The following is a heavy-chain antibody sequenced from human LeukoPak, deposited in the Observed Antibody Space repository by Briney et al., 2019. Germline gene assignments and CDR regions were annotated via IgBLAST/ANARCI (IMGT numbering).Heavy chain of an antibody. CDR3: VRDLPRTSGP. CDR1: GFTFSTAW. J-gene: IGHJ5*02. V-gene: IGHV3-74*01. CDR2: INGDGRRI. D-gene: IGHD3-10*01. Sequence: GGSLRLSCVASGFTFSTAWMHWARQTPGKGLVWVSHINGDGRRINYADDVKGRFTISRDDAKNTLYLQMNSLRVEDTAVYYCVRDLPRTSGPWGQGTLVTVSS.